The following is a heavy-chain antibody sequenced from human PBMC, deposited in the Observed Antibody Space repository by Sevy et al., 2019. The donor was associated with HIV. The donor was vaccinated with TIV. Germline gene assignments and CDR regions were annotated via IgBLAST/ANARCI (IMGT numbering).Heavy chain of an antibody. D-gene: IGHD5-18*01. J-gene: IGHJ3*02. CDR2: IRYDGSNK. V-gene: IGHV3-30*02. CDR1: GFTFSSYG. CDR3: ARYEEDTTLVNAFDI. Sequence: GGSLRLSCVASGFTFSSYGMHWVRQAPGKGLEWVAFIRYDGSNKYYADSVKGRFTISRDNAKNSLYLQMNSLRAEDTAVYYCARYEEDTTLVNAFDIWGQGTMVTVSS.